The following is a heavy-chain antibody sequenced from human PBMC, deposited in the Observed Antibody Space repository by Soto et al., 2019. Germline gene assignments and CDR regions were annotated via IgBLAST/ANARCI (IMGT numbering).Heavy chain of an antibody. CDR1: GYTFTSYG. CDR2: ISAYNGNT. J-gene: IGHJ4*02. CDR3: ARVGEAAGTEFDY. V-gene: IGHV1-18*01. Sequence: QVQLVQSGAEVKKPGASVKVSCKASGYTFTSYGISWVRQAPGQGLESMGWISAYNGNTNYAQKLQGRVTMTTATSTRTAYMELRSLRSADTAVYYCARVGEAAGTEFDYWGQGTLVTVSS. D-gene: IGHD6-13*01.